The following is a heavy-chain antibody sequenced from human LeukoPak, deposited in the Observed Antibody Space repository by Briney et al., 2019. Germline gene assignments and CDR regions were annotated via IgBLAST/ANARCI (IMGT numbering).Heavy chain of an antibody. J-gene: IGHJ3*02. CDR3: ARVPTGGGSRALDI. V-gene: IGHV1-3*03. D-gene: IGHD3-16*02. CDR1: GYTFTSYA. CDR2: INAGNGNT. Sequence: ASVKVSCKASGYTFTSYAMHWVRQAPGQRLEWMGWINAGNGNTKYSQEFQGRVTITRDTSASTAYMELSSLRSEDMAVYYCARVPTGGGSRALDIWGQGTMVTVSS.